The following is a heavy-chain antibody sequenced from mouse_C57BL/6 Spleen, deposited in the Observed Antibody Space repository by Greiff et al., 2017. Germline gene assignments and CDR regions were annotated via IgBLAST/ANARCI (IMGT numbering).Heavy chain of an antibody. CDR3: ARSSSDAMGG. Sequence: QVQLQQSGAELVRPGASVKMSCKASGYTFTSYYMHWVKQTPRQGLEWIGAIYPGNGDTSYNQKFKGKATMTVDKSSSTAYMQLSSLTSEDPAVYYCARSSSDAMGGWGQGTSVTVSS. V-gene: IGHV1-12*01. J-gene: IGHJ4*01. CDR1: GYTFTSYY. D-gene: IGHD1-1*01. CDR2: IYPGNGDT.